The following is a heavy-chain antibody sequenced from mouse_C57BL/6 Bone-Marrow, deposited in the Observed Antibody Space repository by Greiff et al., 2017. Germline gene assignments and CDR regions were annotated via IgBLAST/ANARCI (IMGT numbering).Heavy chain of an antibody. CDR1: GYTFTDYN. J-gene: IGHJ3*01. D-gene: IGHD2-4*01. CDR2: INPNNGGT. CDR3: ARLGDYPWFAY. Sequence: VQLQQSGPELVKPGASVKMSCKASGYTFTDYNMHWVKQSPGKSLEWIGYINPNNGGTSYNQKFKGKATLTVNKSSSTAYMELRSLTSEDSAVYYCARLGDYPWFAYWGQGTLVTVSA. V-gene: IGHV1-22*01.